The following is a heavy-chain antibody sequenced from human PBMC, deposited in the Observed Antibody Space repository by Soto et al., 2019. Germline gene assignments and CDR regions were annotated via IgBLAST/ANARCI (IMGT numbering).Heavy chain of an antibody. CDR3: SNAKNDYNWDNRPPFDY. D-gene: IGHD1-20*01. Sequence: PGGSLRLSCAASGFTFSSYAMSWVRQAPGKGLEWVSSISANDVATYYAESVKTRFTISTDQSRNTVYLQMDSLRADDTAIYYFSNAKNDYNWDNRPPFDYWGQGTLVTVSS. V-gene: IGHV3-23*01. CDR2: ISANDVAT. CDR1: GFTFSSYA. J-gene: IGHJ4*02.